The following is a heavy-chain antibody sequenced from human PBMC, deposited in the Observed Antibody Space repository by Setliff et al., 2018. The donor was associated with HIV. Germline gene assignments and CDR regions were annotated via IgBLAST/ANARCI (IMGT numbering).Heavy chain of an antibody. J-gene: IGHJ6*03. D-gene: IGHD2-8*01. CDR3: ARGLVRMAPNMDV. Sequence: SETLSLTCTVSGGSMSSQYWGWIRQSPGKGLEWVGSIYYSGSTYYNMSLKSRVTISVDTSKNQFSLKLSSVTAADTAVYYCARGLVRMAPNMDVWGKGTTVTVSS. CDR2: IYYSGST. CDR1: GGSMSSQY. V-gene: IGHV4-39*01.